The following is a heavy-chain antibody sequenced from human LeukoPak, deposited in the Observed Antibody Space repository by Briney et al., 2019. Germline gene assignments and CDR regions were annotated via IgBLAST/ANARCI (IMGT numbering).Heavy chain of an antibody. CDR3: ARDKADYYGSGSTVDY. CDR1: GFTFTSYI. D-gene: IGHD3-10*01. V-gene: IGHV3-21*01. Sequence: GGSLRLSCAASGFTFTSYIMNWVRQAPGKGLEWVSSISSRSSYIYYSDSVKGRFTISRDNAKNSLYLQMNSLRAEDTAVYYCARDKADYYGSGSTVDYWGQGTLVTVSS. CDR2: ISSRSSYI. J-gene: IGHJ4*02.